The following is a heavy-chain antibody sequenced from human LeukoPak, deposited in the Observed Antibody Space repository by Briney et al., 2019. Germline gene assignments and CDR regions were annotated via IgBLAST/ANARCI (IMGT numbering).Heavy chain of an antibody. J-gene: IGHJ6*03. V-gene: IGHV4-39*01. CDR3: ARVVVAAPYYYYYYMDV. Sequence: PSETLSLTCTVSGGSISSSSYYWGWIRQPPGKGLEWIGSISYSGSTYYNPSLKSRVTISVDTSKNQFSLKLSSVTAADTAVYYCARVVVAAPYYYYYYMDVWGKGTTVTVSS. CDR1: GGSISSSSYY. D-gene: IGHD2-15*01. CDR2: ISYSGST.